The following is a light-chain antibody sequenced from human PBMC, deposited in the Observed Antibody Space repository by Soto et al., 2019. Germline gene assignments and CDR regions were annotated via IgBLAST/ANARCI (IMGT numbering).Light chain of an antibody. Sequence: IQLTQSPSSLSASVGDRVTITCRASQGISSYLAWYQQKPGKAPKLLIYAASTLQSGVPSRFSGSGSGTDCTLTISRLQPEDFSTYYCQQLNSYPLTCGGGTKGEIK. CDR2: AAS. CDR3: QQLNSYPLT. CDR1: QGISSY. J-gene: IGKJ4*01. V-gene: IGKV1-9*01.